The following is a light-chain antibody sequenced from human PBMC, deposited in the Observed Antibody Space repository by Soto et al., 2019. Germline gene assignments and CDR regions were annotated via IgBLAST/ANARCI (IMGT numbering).Light chain of an antibody. V-gene: IGKV1-39*01. CDR2: AAS. CDR3: QQSYSTPRT. Sequence: DIQMTQSPSSLSASVGDRVTITCRAGQSISSYLNWYQQKPGKAPKLLIYAASSLQSGVPSRFSGSGSWTDFTLTISRLQPEDFATYYCQQSYSTPRTFGQGTKLDIK. CDR1: QSISSY. J-gene: IGKJ1*01.